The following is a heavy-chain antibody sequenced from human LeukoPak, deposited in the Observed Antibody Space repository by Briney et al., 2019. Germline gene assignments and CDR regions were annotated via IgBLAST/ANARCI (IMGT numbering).Heavy chain of an antibody. V-gene: IGHV3-30*02. Sequence: GGSLRLSCAASGFTFSSYGMHWVRQAPGKGLEWVAFIRYDGSNKYYADSVKGRFTISRDNSKNTLYLQMNSLRAEDMALYYCAREGQSGSYSGYYYYYYMDVWGKGTTVTVSS. D-gene: IGHD1-26*01. J-gene: IGHJ6*03. CDR1: GFTFSSYG. CDR3: AREGQSGSYSGYYYYYYMDV. CDR2: IRYDGSNK.